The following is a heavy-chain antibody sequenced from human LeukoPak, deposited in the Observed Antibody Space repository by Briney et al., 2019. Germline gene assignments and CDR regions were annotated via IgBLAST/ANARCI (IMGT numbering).Heavy chain of an antibody. CDR2: INPNSGGT. D-gene: IGHD4-17*01. CDR3: ARDSTVTTSYYYYYMDV. CDR1: GYTFTGYY. V-gene: IGHV1-2*02. J-gene: IGHJ6*03. Sequence: GASVKVSCKASGYTFTGYYMHWVRQAPGQGLEWMRWINPNSGGTNYAQKFQGRVTMTRDTSISTAYMELSRLRSDDTAVYYCARDSTVTTSYYYYYMDVWGKGTTVTVSS.